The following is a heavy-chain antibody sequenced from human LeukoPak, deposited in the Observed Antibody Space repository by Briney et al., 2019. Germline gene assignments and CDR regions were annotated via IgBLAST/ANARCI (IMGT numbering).Heavy chain of an antibody. J-gene: IGHJ4*02. V-gene: IGHV1-46*01. CDR3: ARDRYYDSSGYYYFDY. D-gene: IGHD3-22*01. CDR1: GYTFTSYY. CDR2: INPSGGST. Sequence: GASVKVSCKASGYTFTSYYMHWVRQAPGQGLEWMGIINPSGGSTSYAQKFQGRVTMTRDTSTSTVYMELSSLRSEDTAVYYCARDRYYDSSGYYYFDYWGQGTLVTVSS.